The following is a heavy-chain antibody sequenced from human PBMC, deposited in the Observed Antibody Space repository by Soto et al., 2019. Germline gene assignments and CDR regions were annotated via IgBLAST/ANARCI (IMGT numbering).Heavy chain of an antibody. D-gene: IGHD5-18*01. CDR2: ISESGDNT. Sequence: QVLESGGGLEQPGGSLRLSCVASGFTLRSYAMSWVRQAPGKGLEWVSGISESGDNTYYADSVKGRFTISRDNAQNTLYLQMNSLRAEDTAVYYCAKENHGYNYGYLQLDVWGQGTTVTVSS. CDR1: GFTLRSYA. V-gene: IGHV3-23*01. J-gene: IGHJ6*02. CDR3: AKENHGYNYGYLQLDV.